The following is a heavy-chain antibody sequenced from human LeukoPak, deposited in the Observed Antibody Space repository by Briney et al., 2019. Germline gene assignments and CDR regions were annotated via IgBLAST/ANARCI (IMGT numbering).Heavy chain of an antibody. CDR2: IIPIFGTA. J-gene: IGHJ4*02. CDR1: GGTFSIYA. V-gene: IGHV1-69*06. D-gene: IGHD1-26*01. Sequence: ASVNVSCKASGGTFSIYAISWVRQPPGQGLEWMGGIIPIFGTANYAQKFQGRVTITADKSTSTHYMQLSSLRSEDTTVYYCARGRSYQRDYFDYWGQGTLVTVSS. CDR3: ARGRSYQRDYFDY.